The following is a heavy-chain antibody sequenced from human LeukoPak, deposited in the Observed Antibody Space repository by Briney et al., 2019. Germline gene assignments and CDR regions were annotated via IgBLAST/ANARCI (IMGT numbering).Heavy chain of an antibody. CDR2: ISYDGSDK. D-gene: IGHD3-3*01. Sequence: PGGSLRLSCAASGFTFNTYGMHWVRQAPGKGLEWVTVISYDGSDKYYADSVKGRFSISRDDSKNTLYLQMNTVRAEDTALYYCAKGEYRMTIFGVPDWGQGTLVTVSS. CDR1: GFTFNTYG. J-gene: IGHJ4*02. V-gene: IGHV3-30*18. CDR3: AKGEYRMTIFGVPD.